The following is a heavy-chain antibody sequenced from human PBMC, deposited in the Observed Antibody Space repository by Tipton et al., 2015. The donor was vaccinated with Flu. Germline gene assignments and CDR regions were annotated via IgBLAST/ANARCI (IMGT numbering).Heavy chain of an antibody. V-gene: IGHV4-34*01. J-gene: IGHJ6*02. Sequence: TLSLTCAVYGGSFSGYYWSWIRQPPGKGLEWIGEINHSGSTNYNPSLKGRVTISVDTSKNQFSLKLSSVTAADTAVYYCARLGYSTSMAADYYHYCGRDVWGQGTTVPVSS. D-gene: IGHD5-18*01. CDR2: INHSGST. CDR3: ARLGYSTSMAADYYHYCGRDV. CDR1: GGSFSGYY.